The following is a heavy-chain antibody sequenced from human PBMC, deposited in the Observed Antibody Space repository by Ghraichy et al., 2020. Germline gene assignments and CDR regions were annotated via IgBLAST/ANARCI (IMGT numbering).Heavy chain of an antibody. CDR1: GFNFGGYG. J-gene: IGHJ6*02. CDR3: TRGDTIFGMLIDV. V-gene: IGHV3-33*01. D-gene: IGHD3-3*01. Sequence: GGSLRLSCAASGFNFGGYGMHWVRQAPGKGLEWLADIRYDGSKKYYADSVKGRFTTSRDNSKNTLSLQMNSLRAEDTAVYYCTRGDTIFGMLIDVWGQGTTVTVSS. CDR2: IRYDGSKK.